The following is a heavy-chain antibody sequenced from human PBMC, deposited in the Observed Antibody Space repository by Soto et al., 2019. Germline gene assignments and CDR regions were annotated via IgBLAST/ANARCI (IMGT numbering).Heavy chain of an antibody. J-gene: IGHJ1*01. Sequence: GGSMRLSCAASGFTFSSYAMHWVRQAPGKGLEWVTVISYDGHNKYYADSVKVRFTISRDNSKNTLYLQMNSLRAEDTAIYYCARDFDSSAYYLEYFHNWGNGT. CDR3: ARDFDSSAYYLEYFHN. D-gene: IGHD3-22*01. V-gene: IGHV3-30-3*01. CDR1: GFTFSSYA. CDR2: ISYDGHNK.